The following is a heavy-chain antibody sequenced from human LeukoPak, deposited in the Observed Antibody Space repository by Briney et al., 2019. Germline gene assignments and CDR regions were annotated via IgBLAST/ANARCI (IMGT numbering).Heavy chain of an antibody. Sequence: PSETLSLTCTVSGGSISSYYWSWIRQPAGKGLEWIGRIYTSGNTNYNPSLKSRVTMSVDTSKNQFSLKLTSVTAADTAVYYCARGARHYGSGSHKRAFDYWGQGTLVTVSS. D-gene: IGHD3-10*01. V-gene: IGHV4-4*07. CDR3: ARGARHYGSGSHKRAFDY. J-gene: IGHJ4*02. CDR1: GGSISSYY. CDR2: IYTSGNT.